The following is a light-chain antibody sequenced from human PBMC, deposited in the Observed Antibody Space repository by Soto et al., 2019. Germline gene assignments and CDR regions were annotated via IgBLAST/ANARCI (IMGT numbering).Light chain of an antibody. CDR3: QQFNNYLFT. V-gene: IGKV1D-13*01. Sequence: AIQLTQSLASLSASVGDRVTITCRASQGISSALAWYQQKPGKAPKLLIYDASSLESGVPSRFSGSGSGTDFTLTISSLQPEDFATYYCQQFNNYLFTFGPGTKVDIK. CDR1: QGISSA. J-gene: IGKJ3*01. CDR2: DAS.